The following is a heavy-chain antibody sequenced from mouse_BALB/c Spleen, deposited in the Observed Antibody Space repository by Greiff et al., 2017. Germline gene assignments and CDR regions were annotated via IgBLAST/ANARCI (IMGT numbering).Heavy chain of an antibody. CDR2: ISSGSSTI. D-gene: IGHD6-2*01. J-gene: IGHJ4*01. V-gene: IGHV5-17*02. CDR1: GFTFSSFG. CDR3: ARRVSPGYYAMDY. Sequence: EVHLVESGGGLVQPGGSRKLSCAASGFTFSSFGMHWVRQAPEKGLEWVAYISSGSSTIYYADTVKGRFTISRDNPKNTLFLQMTSLRSEDTAMYYCARRVSPGYYAMDYWGQGTSVTVSS.